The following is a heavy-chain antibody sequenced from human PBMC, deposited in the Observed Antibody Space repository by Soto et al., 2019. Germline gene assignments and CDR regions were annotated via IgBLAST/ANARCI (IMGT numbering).Heavy chain of an antibody. CDR3: AHSGSVPTPFDP. CDR2: IYWNDDK. J-gene: IGHJ5*02. Sequence: QITLKESGPTLVKPTQPLTLTCTFSGFSLSTSGVGVGWIRQPPGKALEWLALIYWNDDKRYSPSLKSRLTITKDTSKNQVVLTMTNMDPVDTATYYCAHSGSVPTPFDPWGQGTLVTVSS. CDR1: GFSLSTSGVG. D-gene: IGHD3-10*01. V-gene: IGHV2-5*01.